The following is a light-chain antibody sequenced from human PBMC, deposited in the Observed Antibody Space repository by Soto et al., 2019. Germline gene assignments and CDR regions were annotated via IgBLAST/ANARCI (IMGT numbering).Light chain of an antibody. CDR2: SNN. CDR3: AAWDDILNGVV. V-gene: IGLV1-44*01. Sequence: QSVLTQPPSASGTPGQRVTISCSGSSYNIGSNTVNWYQQLPGTAPKLLIYSNNQRPSVVPERFSGSTSGTSSSLAISVLQSEEDDDYYCAAWDDILNGVVFGGGTQLTVL. J-gene: IGLJ2*01. CDR1: SYNIGSNT.